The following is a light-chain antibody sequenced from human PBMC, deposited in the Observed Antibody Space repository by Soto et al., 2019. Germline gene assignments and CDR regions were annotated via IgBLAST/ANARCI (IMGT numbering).Light chain of an antibody. CDR3: QLYDSSLSGWAV. J-gene: IGLJ3*02. V-gene: IGLV1-40*01. CDR2: GHN. Sequence: QSALTQPPSVSGAPGQRVTISCTGSYSNIGAGYEVHWYQQIPGTAPKLLISGHNNRPSGVSDRCFASTSGTSASLIIIGLQAEAEADYCGQLYDSSLSGWAVFGGG. CDR1: YSNIGAGYE.